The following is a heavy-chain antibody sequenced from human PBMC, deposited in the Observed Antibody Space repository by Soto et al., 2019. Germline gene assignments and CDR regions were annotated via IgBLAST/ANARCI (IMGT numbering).Heavy chain of an antibody. CDR2: IYYSGST. CDR1: GGSISSYY. V-gene: IGHV4-59*01. CDR3: ARVAILTGYQDNYYYYYMDV. Sequence: SETLSLTCTVSGGSISSYYWSWIRQPPGKGLEWIGYIYYSGSTNYNPSLKSRVTISVDTSKNQFSLKLSSVTAADTAVYYCARVAILTGYQDNYYYYYMDVWGKGTTVTVSS. D-gene: IGHD3-9*01. J-gene: IGHJ6*03.